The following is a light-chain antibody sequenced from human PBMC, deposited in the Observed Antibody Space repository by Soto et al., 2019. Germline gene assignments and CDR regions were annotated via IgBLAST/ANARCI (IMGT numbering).Light chain of an antibody. Sequence: QSALTQPPSASGSPGQSVTISCTGTSSDVGHYNYVSWYQQQPGKAPKLMIYEVSKRPSGVPDRFSGSKSGNTASLTVSGLQAEDEADYYCSSYGGSNNLVFGGGTKLTVL. J-gene: IGLJ3*02. CDR3: SSYGGSNNLV. CDR1: SSDVGHYNY. V-gene: IGLV2-8*01. CDR2: EVS.